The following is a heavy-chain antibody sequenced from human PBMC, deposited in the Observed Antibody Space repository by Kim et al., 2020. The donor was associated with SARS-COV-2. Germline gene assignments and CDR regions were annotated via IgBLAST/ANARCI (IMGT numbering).Heavy chain of an antibody. V-gene: IGHV4-31*03. J-gene: IGHJ4*02. CDR1: GGSISSGGYY. Sequence: SETLSLTCTVSGGSISSGGYYWSWIRQHPGKGLEWIGYIYYSGSTYYNPSLKSRVTISVDTSKNQFSLKLSSVTAADTAVYYCARAPRRIITIFGVVTHFDYWGQGTPVTVSS. CDR2: IYYSGST. D-gene: IGHD3-3*01. CDR3: ARAPRRIITIFGVVTHFDY.